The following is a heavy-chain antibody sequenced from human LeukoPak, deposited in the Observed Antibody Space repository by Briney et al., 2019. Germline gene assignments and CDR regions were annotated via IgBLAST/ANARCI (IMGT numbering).Heavy chain of an antibody. D-gene: IGHD4-17*01. V-gene: IGHV3-15*01. CDR2: IKSKTYGGTT. CDR3: TTPLYGDSEG. J-gene: IGHJ4*02. Sequence: GGSLRLSCAASVFTFSDAWMNWVRQAPGKGLEWIGRIKSKTYGGTTDYAAPMEGRFTISRDDSKNTLYLQINSLKTEDTAVYYCTTPLYGDSEGWGQGTLVTVSS. CDR1: VFTFSDAW.